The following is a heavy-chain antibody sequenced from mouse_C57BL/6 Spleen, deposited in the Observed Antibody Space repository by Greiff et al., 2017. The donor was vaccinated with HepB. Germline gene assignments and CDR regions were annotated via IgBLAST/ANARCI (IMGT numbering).Heavy chain of an antibody. CDR3: ARVLIFSMDY. J-gene: IGHJ4*01. Sequence: EVQRVESGPGLVKPSQSLSLTCSVTGYSITSGYYWNWIRQFPGNKLEWMGYISYDGSNNYNPSLKNRISITRDTSKNQFFLKLNSVTTEDTATYYCARVLIFSMDYWGQGTSVTVSS. V-gene: IGHV3-6*01. CDR2: ISYDGSN. CDR1: GYSITSGYY.